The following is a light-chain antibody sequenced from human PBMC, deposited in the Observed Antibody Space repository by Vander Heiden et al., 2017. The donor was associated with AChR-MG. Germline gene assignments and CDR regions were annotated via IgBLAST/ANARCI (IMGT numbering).Light chain of an antibody. J-gene: IGLJ2*01. Sequence: NFMLTQPHSVSESPGKTVTISCTRSSGSIASNYVQWYQQRPGSAPTTVIYEDNQRPSGVPDRFSGSIDSSSNSASLTISGLKTEDEADYYCQSYDSSNQGGEVFGGGTKLTVL. CDR2: EDN. CDR1: SGSIASNY. V-gene: IGLV6-57*03. CDR3: QSYDSSNQGGEV.